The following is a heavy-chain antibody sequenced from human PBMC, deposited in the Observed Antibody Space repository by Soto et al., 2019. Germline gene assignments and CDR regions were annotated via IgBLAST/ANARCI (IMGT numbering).Heavy chain of an antibody. Sequence: VESLKISCKSSGYIFSSYWIGWVRQMPGKGLEWMGILYPGDSDTRYSPSFQGQVTISVDKSISTAYLQWGSLKASDTAMYYCARLGSSSYFDYWGQGTQVTVSS. CDR2: LYPGDSDT. V-gene: IGHV5-51*01. D-gene: IGHD6-6*01. CDR3: ARLGSSSYFDY. J-gene: IGHJ4*02. CDR1: GYIFSSYW.